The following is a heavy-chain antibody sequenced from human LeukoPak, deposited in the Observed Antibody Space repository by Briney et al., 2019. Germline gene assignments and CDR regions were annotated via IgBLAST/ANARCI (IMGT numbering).Heavy chain of an antibody. D-gene: IGHD1/OR15-1a*01. CDR2: VSSSSSYI. J-gene: IGHJ4*02. CDR3: ARFIGSWEHSYFHY. Sequence: GGSLRLSCAASGFTFSSYSMNWVRQAPRKGLEWVSSVSSSSSYIYYADSVKGRFTISRDNAKNSLYLQMNSLRAEDTAVYYCARFIGSWEHSYFHYWGQGTLVTVSS. V-gene: IGHV3-21*01. CDR1: GFTFSSYS.